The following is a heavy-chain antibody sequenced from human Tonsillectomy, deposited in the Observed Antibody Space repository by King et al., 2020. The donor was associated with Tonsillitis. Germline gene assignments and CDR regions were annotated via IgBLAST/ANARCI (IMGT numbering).Heavy chain of an antibody. CDR2: ISGSVRSI. CDR1: GFTFSDYF. D-gene: IGHD4-23*01. Sequence: VQLVESGGGLVKPGGSLRLSCAASGFTFSDYFMTWIRQAPGKGLEWVSYISGSVRSIDYGDSVRGRFTIPRDNAKNSLYLQMISLRDEDTAVYFCARGRLGGNSDYLYMDVCGKGTTVTVSS. CDR3: ARGRLGGNSDYLYMDV. V-gene: IGHV3-11*01. J-gene: IGHJ6*03.